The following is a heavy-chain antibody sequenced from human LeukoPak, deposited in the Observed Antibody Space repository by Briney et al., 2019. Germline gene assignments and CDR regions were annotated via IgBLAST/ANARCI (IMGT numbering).Heavy chain of an antibody. D-gene: IGHD3-22*01. CDR1: GFTFSSYG. CDR3: ARSSGYNYDY. Sequence: GGSLRLSCAASGFTFSSYGMHWVRQAPGKGLEWVACIYPDGTNKDYADSVKGRFTISRDNARNSLYLQMNSLRAEDTAVYYCARSSGYNYDYWGQGTLVTVSS. J-gene: IGHJ4*02. V-gene: IGHV3-30*12. CDR2: IYPDGTNK.